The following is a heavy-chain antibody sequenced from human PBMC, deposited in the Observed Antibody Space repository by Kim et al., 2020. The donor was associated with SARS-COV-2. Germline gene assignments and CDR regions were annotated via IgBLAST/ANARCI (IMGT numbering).Heavy chain of an antibody. Sequence: GGSLRLSCAASGFTFSSYSMNWVRQAPGKGLEWVSSISSSSSYIYYADSVKGRFTISRDNAKNSLYLQMNSLRAEDTAVYYCARVLYDSSVALDYWGQGTLVTVSS. D-gene: IGHD3-22*01. CDR3: ARVLYDSSVALDY. CDR2: ISSSSSYI. V-gene: IGHV3-21*01. CDR1: GFTFSSYS. J-gene: IGHJ4*02.